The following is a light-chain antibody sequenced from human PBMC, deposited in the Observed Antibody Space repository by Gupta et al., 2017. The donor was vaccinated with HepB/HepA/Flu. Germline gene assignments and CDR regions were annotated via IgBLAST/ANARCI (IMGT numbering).Light chain of an antibody. CDR1: KLGDKY. Sequence: SSDLTQPPSVSVSPGQTASITCSGNKLGDKYVCGYQQKPGQSPVVVIHQDSRRPSGVPERFSGSNSGNTATLTISGTQASDEADYFCQAWDSSTVVFGGGTKLTVL. CDR2: QDS. J-gene: IGLJ2*01. V-gene: IGLV3-1*01. CDR3: QAWDSSTVV.